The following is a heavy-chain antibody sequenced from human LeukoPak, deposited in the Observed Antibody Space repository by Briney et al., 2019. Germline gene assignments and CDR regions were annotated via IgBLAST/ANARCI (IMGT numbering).Heavy chain of an antibody. CDR2: IYYSGST. J-gene: IGHJ4*02. D-gene: IGHD5-12*01. Sequence: TLSLTCTVSGGSISSGGYYWSWIRQHPGKGLEWIGYIYYSGSTYYNPSLKSRVTVSLDTSKNHFSLKLSSVTAADTAVYFCARGGVTTIAQYDYWGQGILVTVSS. CDR3: ARGGVTTIAQYDY. V-gene: IGHV4-31*03. CDR1: GGSISSGGYY.